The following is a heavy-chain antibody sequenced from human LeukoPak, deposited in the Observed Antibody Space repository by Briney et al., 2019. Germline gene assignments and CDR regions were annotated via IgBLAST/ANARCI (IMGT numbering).Heavy chain of an antibody. D-gene: IGHD2-15*01. J-gene: IGHJ4*02. CDR2: IWYDGSNK. CDR3: ARGKVLRIGLFDY. CDR1: GFTFSSYG. V-gene: IGHV3-33*01. Sequence: PGRPLRLFCAASGFTFSSYGMHWVRQAPGKGLEWVAVIWYDGSNKYYADSVKGRLPISRDNSKNTLYLQMNSLRAEDTAVYYCARGKVLRIGLFDYWGQGTLVTVSS.